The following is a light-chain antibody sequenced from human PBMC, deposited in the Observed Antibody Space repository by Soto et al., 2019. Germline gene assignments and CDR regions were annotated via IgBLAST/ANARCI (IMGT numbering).Light chain of an antibody. CDR1: GIGSKN. CDR2: RDT. V-gene: IGLV3-9*01. Sequence: SYELTQPLSVSVAPGQRTTIACGGSGIGSKNVQWYQQKEGQAPVLVIYRDTNRPSGIPERFSGSNSGNTATLTISGAQAGDEADYYCQVWDSGTFVIFGGGTKVTVL. J-gene: IGLJ2*01. CDR3: QVWDSGTFVI.